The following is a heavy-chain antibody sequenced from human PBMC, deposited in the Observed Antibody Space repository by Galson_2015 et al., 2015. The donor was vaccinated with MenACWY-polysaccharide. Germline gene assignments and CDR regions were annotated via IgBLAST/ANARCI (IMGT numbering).Heavy chain of an antibody. Sequence: TLSLTCTVSGGSISSGSYYWSWIRQPAGKGLEWIGRIYTSGSTNYNPSLKSRVTISVDTSKNQFSLKLSSVTAADTAVYYCAREAVKSFDYWGQGTLVTVSS. CDR1: GGSISSGSYY. J-gene: IGHJ4*02. CDR2: IYTSGST. V-gene: IGHV4-61*02. CDR3: AREAVKSFDY.